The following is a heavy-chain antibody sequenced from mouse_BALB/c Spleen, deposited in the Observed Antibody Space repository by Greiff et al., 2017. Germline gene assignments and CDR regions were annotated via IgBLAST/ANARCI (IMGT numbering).Heavy chain of an antibody. D-gene: IGHD2-3*01. CDR1: GFTFSSYG. J-gene: IGHJ4*01. CDR2: ISSGGSYT. Sequence: EVKLVESGGDLVKPGGSLKLSCAASGFTFSSYGMSWVRQTPDKRLEWVATISSGGSYTYYPDSVKGRFTISRDNAKNTLYLQMSSLKSEDTAMYYCARHSYDGYYYAMDYWGQGTSVTVSS. V-gene: IGHV5-6*01. CDR3: ARHSYDGYYYAMDY.